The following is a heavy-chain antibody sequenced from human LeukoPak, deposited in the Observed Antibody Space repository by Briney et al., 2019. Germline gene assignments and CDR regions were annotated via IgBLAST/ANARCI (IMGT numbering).Heavy chain of an antibody. D-gene: IGHD2-8*01. CDR3: ARGPMVGYRFDY. CDR2: IIPILGIA. J-gene: IGHJ4*02. V-gene: IGHV1-69*02. CDR1: GGTFSSYT. Sequence: SVKVSCKASGGTFSSYTISWVRQAPGQGLEWMGRIIPILGIANYAQKFQGRVTITADKSTSTAYMELSSLRSEDTAVYYCARGPMVGYRFDYWGQGTLVTVSS.